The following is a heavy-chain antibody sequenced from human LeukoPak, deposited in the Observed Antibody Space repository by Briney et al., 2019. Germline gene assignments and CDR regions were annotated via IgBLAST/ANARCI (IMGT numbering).Heavy chain of an antibody. CDR1: GFTFSSYW. J-gene: IGHJ6*03. CDR3: ARDRSFRMDV. CDR2: INSDGSST. D-gene: IGHD2-21*01. V-gene: IGHV3-74*01. Sequence: PGGSLRLSCAASGFTFSSYWMHWVRQAPGKGLVWASRINSDGSSTSYADSVKGRFTIPRDNAKNTLYLQMNSLRAEDTAVYYCARDRSFRMDVWGKGTTVTVSS.